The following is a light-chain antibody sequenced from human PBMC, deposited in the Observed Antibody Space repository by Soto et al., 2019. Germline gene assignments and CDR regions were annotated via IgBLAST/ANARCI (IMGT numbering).Light chain of an antibody. V-gene: IGLV2-14*01. CDR1: SSDIGYYDY. J-gene: IGLJ1*01. CDR2: EVN. CDR3: SSHSSSSAYYV. Sequence: QSALTQPASVSGSPGQSITISCTGTSSDIGYYDYVSWYQHHSGKAPKLIIYEVNNRPSGVPNRFSGSKSVNTASLTISGLQAEDEADYYCSSHSSSSAYYVFGTGTKLTVL.